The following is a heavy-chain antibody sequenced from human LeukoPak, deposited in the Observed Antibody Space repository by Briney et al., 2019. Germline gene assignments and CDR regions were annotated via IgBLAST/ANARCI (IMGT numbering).Heavy chain of an antibody. V-gene: IGHV1-3*01. CDR1: GYTFTSYA. CDR3: ARANPLYCSSTTCLFDY. D-gene: IGHD2-2*01. Sequence: WASVKVSCKASGYTFTSYAMHWVRQAPGQRLEWMGWINAGNGNTKYSQKFQGRVTMTRDTSISTAHMELSRLRSDDTAVYYCARANPLYCSSTTCLFDYWGQGTLVTVSS. CDR2: INAGNGNT. J-gene: IGHJ4*02.